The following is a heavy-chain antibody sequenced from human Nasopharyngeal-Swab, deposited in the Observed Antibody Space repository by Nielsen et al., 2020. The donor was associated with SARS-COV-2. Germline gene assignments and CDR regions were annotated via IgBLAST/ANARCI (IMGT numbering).Heavy chain of an antibody. V-gene: IGHV1-24*01. CDR3: ATVTGSYTCFDY. J-gene: IGHJ4*02. D-gene: IGHD1-26*01. CDR1: GYTFTELS. CDR2: FDPEDAET. Sequence: ASVKVSCKVSGYTFTELSMHWVRQAPAKGLEWMGGFDPEDAETIYAQKFQGRVTMTEDTSTDTAYMDLSSLRSEDTALYYCATVTGSYTCFDYWGQGTLVTVSS.